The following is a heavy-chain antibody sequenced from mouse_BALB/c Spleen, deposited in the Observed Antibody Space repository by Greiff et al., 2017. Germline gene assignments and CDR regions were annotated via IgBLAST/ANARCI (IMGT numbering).Heavy chain of an antibody. CDR3: ARGLRPSFDY. J-gene: IGHJ2*01. CDR1: GFTFSSFG. V-gene: IGHV5-17*02. CDR2: ISSGSSTI. D-gene: IGHD2-2*01. Sequence: EVQLVESGGGLVQPGGSRELSCAASGFTFSSFGMHWVRQAPEKGLEWVAYISSGSSTIYYADTVKGRFTISRDNPKNTLFLQMTSLRSEDTAMYYCARGLRPSFDYWGQGTTLTVSS.